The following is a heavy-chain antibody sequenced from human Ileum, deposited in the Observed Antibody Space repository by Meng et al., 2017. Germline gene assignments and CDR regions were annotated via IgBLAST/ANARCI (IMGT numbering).Heavy chain of an antibody. Sequence: QGLLVQCGAGGRKPGSSVKVSCKASGGTFSSFAISWVRQAPGQGLEWMGGIIPIFGSADYAQKFQGRVTITADKSTSTAYMELSSLRSEDTAVYYCARVAAAGRNWGQGTLVTVSS. D-gene: IGHD6-13*01. J-gene: IGHJ4*02. CDR2: IIPIFGSA. V-gene: IGHV1-69*06. CDR3: ARVAAAGRN. CDR1: GGTFSSFA.